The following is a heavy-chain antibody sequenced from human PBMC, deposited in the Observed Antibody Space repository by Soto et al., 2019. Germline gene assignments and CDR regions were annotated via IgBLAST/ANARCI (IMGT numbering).Heavy chain of an antibody. Sequence: QVQLVQSGAEVKKPGSSVKVSCKASGGTFSSYAISWVRQAPGQGLEWMGGIIPIFGTANYAQKFQGRVTITADESTSTAYMELSSLRSEDTAVYYCARPRGYCSSTSCYFFYWGQGPLVTVSS. J-gene: IGHJ4*02. D-gene: IGHD2-2*01. CDR2: IIPIFGTA. V-gene: IGHV1-69*01. CDR1: GGTFSSYA. CDR3: ARPRGYCSSTSCYFFY.